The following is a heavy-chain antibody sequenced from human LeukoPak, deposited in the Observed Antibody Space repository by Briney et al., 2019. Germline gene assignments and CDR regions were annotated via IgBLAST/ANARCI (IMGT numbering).Heavy chain of an antibody. D-gene: IGHD4-17*01. J-gene: IGHJ4*02. CDR1: GFTFSSHA. CDR2: ISYDGSNK. CDR3: ATFDYGDYEYYFDY. V-gene: IGHV3-30*04. Sequence: GGSLRLSCAASGFTFSSHAMHWVRQAPGKGLEWLAVISYDGSNKYYADSVKGRFTISRDNSKNTLYLQMNSLRAEDTAVYYCATFDYGDYEYYFDYWGQGTLVTVSS.